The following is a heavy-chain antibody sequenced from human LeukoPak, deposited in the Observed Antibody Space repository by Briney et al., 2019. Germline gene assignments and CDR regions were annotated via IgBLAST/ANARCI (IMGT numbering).Heavy chain of an antibody. D-gene: IGHD6-6*01. CDR1: GFTFSSYS. V-gene: IGHV3-21*01. J-gene: IGHJ4*02. Sequence: PGGSLRLSCAASGFTFSSYSMNWVRQAPGKGLEWVSSISSSSSYIYYADSVKGRFTISRDNAKNSPYLQMNSLRAEDTAVYYCARGPQLSSSPNFDYWGQGTLVTVSS. CDR2: ISSSSSYI. CDR3: ARGPQLSSSPNFDY.